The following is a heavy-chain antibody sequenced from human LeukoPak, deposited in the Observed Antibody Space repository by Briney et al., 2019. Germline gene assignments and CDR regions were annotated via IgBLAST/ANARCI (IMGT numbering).Heavy chain of an antibody. CDR2: TYYRSKWNY. D-gene: IGHD2-2*01. CDR3: TRDHSPENAFDI. Sequence: SQTLSLTCAISGDGVSSKGAAWNWIRQSPSRGPEWLGRTYYRSKWNYNYAVSVKSRITINPDTSKNRFSLQLNSVTPEDTAVYYCTRDHSPENAFDIWGQGTMVTVSS. V-gene: IGHV6-1*01. J-gene: IGHJ3*02. CDR1: GDGVSSKGAA.